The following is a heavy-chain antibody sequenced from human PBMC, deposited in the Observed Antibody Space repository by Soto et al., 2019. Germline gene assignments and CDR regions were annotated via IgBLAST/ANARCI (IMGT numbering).Heavy chain of an antibody. Sequence: EVQLVESGGGLVKPGGSLRLSCAASGFTFSSYSMNWVRQAPGKGLEWVSSISSSSSYIYYADSVKGRFTISRDNAKNSLYLKRNGRRAEDRAVYYGARDQPGYSFGYGLGYWGKGPLVTVPS. CDR1: GFTFSSYS. D-gene: IGHD5-18*01. CDR2: ISSSSSYI. V-gene: IGHV3-21*01. CDR3: ARDQPGYSFGYGLGY. J-gene: IGHJ4*02.